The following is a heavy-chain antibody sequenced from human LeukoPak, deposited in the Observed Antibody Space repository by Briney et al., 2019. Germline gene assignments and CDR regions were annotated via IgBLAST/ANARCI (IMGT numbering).Heavy chain of an antibody. CDR3: ARDYYDSSGYYGFPDY. D-gene: IGHD3-22*01. CDR1: GGTFSSYA. Sequence: ASVKVSCKASGGTFSSYAISWVRQAPGQGLEWMGGIIPIFGTANYAQKFQGRVTITADKSTSTAYMELSSLRSGDTAVYYCARDYYDSSGYYGFPDYWGQGTLVTVSS. V-gene: IGHV1-69*06. CDR2: IIPIFGTA. J-gene: IGHJ4*02.